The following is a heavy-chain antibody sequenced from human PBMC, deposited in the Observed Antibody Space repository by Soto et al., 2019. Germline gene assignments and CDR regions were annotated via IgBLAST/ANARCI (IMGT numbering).Heavy chain of an antibody. CDR1: GYTFTSYG. D-gene: IGHD2-21*02. V-gene: IGHV1-18*01. J-gene: IGHJ3*02. Sequence: ASVKVSCKASGYTFTSYGISWVRQAPGQGLEWMGWSSAYNGNTNYAQKLQGRVTMTTDTSTSTAYMELRSRRSDDTAVYYCARDEGGRGDDDGFDNWGQGTMVTVSS. CDR3: ARDEGGRGDDDGFDN. CDR2: SSAYNGNT.